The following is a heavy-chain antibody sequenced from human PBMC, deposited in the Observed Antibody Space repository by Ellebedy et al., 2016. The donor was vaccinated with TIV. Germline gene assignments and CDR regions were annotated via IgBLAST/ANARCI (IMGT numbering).Heavy chain of an antibody. CDR1: GGSFSGYY. J-gene: IGHJ6*02. V-gene: IGHV4-34*01. D-gene: IGHD3-3*01. CDR2: INHSGST. CDR3: ARGGQLVLRFLEWAYGMDV. Sequence: GSLRLXXAVYGGSFSGYYWSWIRQPPGKGLEWIGEINHSGSTNYNPSLKSRVTISVDTSKNQFSLKLSSVTAADTAVYYCARGGQLVLRFLEWAYGMDVWGQGTTVTVSS.